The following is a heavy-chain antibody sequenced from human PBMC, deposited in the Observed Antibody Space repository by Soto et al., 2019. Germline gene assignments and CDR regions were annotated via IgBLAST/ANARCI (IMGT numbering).Heavy chain of an antibody. CDR3: AKDVPRNTVTTGTLHFYY. D-gene: IGHD4-17*01. J-gene: IGHJ4*02. CDR1: GFTFSSYG. CDR2: ISCDGSNK. Sequence: QVQLVESGGGVVQPGRSLRLSCAASGFTFSSYGMHWVRQAPGKGLEWVAVISCDGSNKYYADSVKGRFTISRDNSKNTLYLQMNSLRAEDTAVYYCAKDVPRNTVTTGTLHFYYWGQGTLVTVSS. V-gene: IGHV3-30*18.